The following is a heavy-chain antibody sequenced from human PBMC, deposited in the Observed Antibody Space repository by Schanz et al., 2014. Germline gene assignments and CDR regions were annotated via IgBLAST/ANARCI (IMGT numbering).Heavy chain of an antibody. J-gene: IGHJ4*02. CDR3: ARGGADSAMAHEY. CDR2: ISSSGFST. CDR1: GFTLSVYT. V-gene: IGHV3-21*01. Sequence: EVQLVESGGGLVKPGGSLRLSCAASGFTLSVYTMNWVRQAPGKGLEWVSSISSSGFSTNYADSVKGRFTISRDNAENTVYLQMTSLRVEDTAVYYCARGGADSAMAHEYWGRGTLVTVSS. D-gene: IGHD5-18*01.